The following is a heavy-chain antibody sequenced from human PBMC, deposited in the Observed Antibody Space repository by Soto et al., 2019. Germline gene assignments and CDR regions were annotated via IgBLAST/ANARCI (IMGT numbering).Heavy chain of an antibody. CDR2: IGAYNGDT. CDR3: ARVRQIVGYFYYYLDV. Sequence: QVQLLQSGAEVRKPGASVKVSCKASGYTFTNYGITWVRQAPGQGLEWMGGIGAYNGDTHYTQRLQGRVTMTTDTSTSNAYMELRGLRSYDTAIYYCARVRQIVGYFYYYLDVWGKGTTVTVSS. J-gene: IGHJ6*03. D-gene: IGHD3-16*02. CDR1: GYTFTNYG. V-gene: IGHV1-18*01.